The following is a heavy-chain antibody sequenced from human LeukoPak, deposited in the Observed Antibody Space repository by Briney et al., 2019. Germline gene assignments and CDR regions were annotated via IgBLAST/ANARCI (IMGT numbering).Heavy chain of an antibody. CDR1: GFTFSSYA. D-gene: IGHD2-2*01. V-gene: IGHV3-30-3*01. CDR3: ASTQSPGVVVPAAIDDY. Sequence: PGGSLRLSCAASGFTFSSYAMYWVRQAPGKGLEWVVVISYNGSNKYYADSVKGRFTISRDNSKNTLYLQMNSLRAEDTAVYYCASTQSPGVVVPAAIDDYWGQGTLVTVSS. J-gene: IGHJ4*02. CDR2: ISYNGSNK.